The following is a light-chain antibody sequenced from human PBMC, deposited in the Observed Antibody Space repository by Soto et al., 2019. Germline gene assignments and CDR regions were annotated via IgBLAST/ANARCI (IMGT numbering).Light chain of an antibody. CDR2: DAS. Sequence: IQMTQSPSTLSASVGDRVTITCRASQSISSWLAWYQQKPGKAPKLLIYDASSMDSGIPSRFSGSGSGTEFTLTISRLQSEDFAVYFCQQYNKWPPEAFGQGTKVDIK. V-gene: IGKV1-5*01. J-gene: IGKJ1*01. CDR3: QQYNKWPPEA. CDR1: QSISSW.